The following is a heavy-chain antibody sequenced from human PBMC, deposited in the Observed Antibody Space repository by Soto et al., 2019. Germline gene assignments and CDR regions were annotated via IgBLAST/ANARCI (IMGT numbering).Heavy chain of an antibody. CDR2: INAGNGNT. CDR3: ARDPRNYYGMDV. Sequence: GASVKVSCKASGYTFTSYAMHWVRQAPGQRLEWMGWINAGNGNTKYSQKFQGRVTITRDTSASTAYMELSSLRPEDTAVYYCARDPRNYYGMDVWGQGTTVTVSS. CDR1: GYTFTSYA. J-gene: IGHJ6*02. V-gene: IGHV1-3*01.